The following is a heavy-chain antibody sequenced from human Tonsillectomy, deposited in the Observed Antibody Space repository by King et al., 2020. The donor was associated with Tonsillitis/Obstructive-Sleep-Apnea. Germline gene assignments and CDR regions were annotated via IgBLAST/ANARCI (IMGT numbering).Heavy chain of an antibody. Sequence: QLVQSGAEVKKPGASVKVSCMASGYTFTRYYIHWVRQAPGQGLEWMGIINPSGGSTTYAQKFQGRVTMTRDTSTSTVYMDLSSLRSEDTAVYYCAGEGPPRAFDYWGQGSLVTVSS. V-gene: IGHV1-46*01. CDR1: GYTFTRYY. J-gene: IGHJ4*02. CDR2: INPSGGST. D-gene: IGHD1-26*01. CDR3: AGEGPPRAFDY.